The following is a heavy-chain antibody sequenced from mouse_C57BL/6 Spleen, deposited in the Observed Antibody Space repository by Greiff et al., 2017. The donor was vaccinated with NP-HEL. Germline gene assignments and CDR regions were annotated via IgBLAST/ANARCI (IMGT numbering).Heavy chain of an antibody. Sequence: VQLQQSGAELVRPGASVTLSCKASGYTFTDYEMHWVKQTPVHGLEWIGAIDPETGGTAYNQKFKGKAILTADKSSSTAYMALRSLTSEDSAVYYGTKGHYYGYDYIDYWGQGTTLTVSS. J-gene: IGHJ2*01. D-gene: IGHD2-2*01. V-gene: IGHV1-15*01. CDR3: TKGHYYGYDYIDY. CDR2: IDPETGGT. CDR1: GYTFTDYE.